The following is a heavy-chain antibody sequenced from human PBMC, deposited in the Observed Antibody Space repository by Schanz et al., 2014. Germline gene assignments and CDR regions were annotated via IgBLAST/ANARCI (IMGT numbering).Heavy chain of an antibody. J-gene: IGHJ5*02. CDR1: GITFSSHS. D-gene: IGHD2-2*01. V-gene: IGHV3-48*04. CDR3: ARAGYDADNWFDP. Sequence: EVHLVESGGGLVQPGGSLRLSCAASGITFSSHSFNWVRQAPGKGLEWISYITYNGGTIYYADSVKGRFTISRDNTKNSLLLQLNSLRADDTAVYYCARAGYDADNWFDPWGQGTLVTVSS. CDR2: ITYNGGTI.